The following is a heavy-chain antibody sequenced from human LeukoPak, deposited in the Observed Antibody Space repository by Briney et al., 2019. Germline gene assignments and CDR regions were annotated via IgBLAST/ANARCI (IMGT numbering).Heavy chain of an antibody. V-gene: IGHV3-30*18. CDR2: ISYDGSNK. CDR3: AKDRGSSGWFDY. D-gene: IGHD6-19*01. Sequence: SCKASGYIFTNYYMHWVRQAPGKGLEWVAVISYDGSNKYYADSVKGRFTTSRDNSKNTLYLQMNSLRAEDTAMYYCAKDRGSSGWFDYWGQGTLVTVSS. J-gene: IGHJ4*02. CDR1: GYIFTNYY.